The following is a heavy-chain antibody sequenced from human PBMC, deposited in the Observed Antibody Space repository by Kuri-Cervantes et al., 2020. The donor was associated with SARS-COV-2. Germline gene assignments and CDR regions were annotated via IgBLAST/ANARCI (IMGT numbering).Heavy chain of an antibody. CDR1: GFSLSTSGVG. Sequence: SGPTLVKPTQTLTLTCTFSGFSLSTSGVGVGWIRQPPGKALEWLALIYWNDDRRYSPSLKSRLTITKDTSKNQVVLTMTNMDPVDTATYYCARRLTPHNWFDPWGQGTLVTVSS. J-gene: IGHJ5*02. CDR3: ARRLTPHNWFDP. CDR2: IYWNDDR. V-gene: IGHV2-5*01.